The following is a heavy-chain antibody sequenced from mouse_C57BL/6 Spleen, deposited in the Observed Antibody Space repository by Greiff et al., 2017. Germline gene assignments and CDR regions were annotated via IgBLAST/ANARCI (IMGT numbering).Heavy chain of an antibody. CDR2: IYPGDGDT. J-gene: IGHJ2*01. CDR3: ARDSSGYLFDY. V-gene: IGHV1-80*01. D-gene: IGHD3-2*02. CDR1: GNAFSSYW. Sequence: QVQLKESGAELVKPGASVKISCKASGNAFSSYWMNWVKQRPGRGLEWIGQIYPGDGDTNYNGKFKGKATLTADKSSSTAYMQLSSLTSEDSAVYFCARDSSGYLFDYWCQGTTLTVSS.